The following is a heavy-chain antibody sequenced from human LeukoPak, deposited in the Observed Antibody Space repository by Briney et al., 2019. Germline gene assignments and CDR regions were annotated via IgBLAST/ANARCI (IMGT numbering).Heavy chain of an antibody. Sequence: SETLSLTCTVSGGSISRYYWSWIRQPPGKGLEWIGYIYYSGRTNYNPSFKSRVAISVDTSKNQFSLKLSSVTAADTAVYYCATWGIAVAGTFDYWGQGTLVTVST. CDR3: ATWGIAVAGTFDY. V-gene: IGHV4-59*08. CDR2: IYYSGRT. D-gene: IGHD6-19*01. CDR1: GGSISRYY. J-gene: IGHJ4*02.